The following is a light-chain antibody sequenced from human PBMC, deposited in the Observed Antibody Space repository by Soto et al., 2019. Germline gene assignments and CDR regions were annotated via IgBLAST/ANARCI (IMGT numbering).Light chain of an antibody. CDR3: QQYQSLWT. J-gene: IGKJ1*01. V-gene: IGKV1-5*03. CDR1: QSISSW. CDR2: KAS. Sequence: DIQMTQSPSTLSAYVGDTVTITCRASQSISSWLAWYQQKPGKAPKVLIYKASRLESGVPSRFSGSGSGTEFTLTISSLQPDDSATYYCQQYQSLWTFGQGTKVEI.